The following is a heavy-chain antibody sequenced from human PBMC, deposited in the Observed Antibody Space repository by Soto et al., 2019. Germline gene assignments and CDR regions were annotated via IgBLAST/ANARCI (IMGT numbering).Heavy chain of an antibody. Sequence: QVQLVQSGGEVKKPGSSVKVSCKASGDTFTNHVFNWVRQAPGQGLEWMGGIISLFGTPNYSQRFQGRVTITADESTATSYMELSSLRSEDTAVYYCARALGSGYDREEYWGQGTLVTVSS. D-gene: IGHD5-12*01. J-gene: IGHJ4*02. CDR3: ARALGSGYDREEY. CDR2: IISLFGTP. CDR1: GDTFTNHV. V-gene: IGHV1-69*12.